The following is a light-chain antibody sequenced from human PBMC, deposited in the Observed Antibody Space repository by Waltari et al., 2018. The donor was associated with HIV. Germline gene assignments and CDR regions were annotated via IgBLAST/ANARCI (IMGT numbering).Light chain of an antibody. CDR2: AVS. Sequence: QSALTQPASVSGSPGQSITISCTGTSSDVGGYNYVSWYQQHPGKAPKLMIYAVSNRPSGLSNRFAGSKSGNTASLTISVLQAEDEADYYCSSYTSSRSYVFGTGTRVTV. CDR3: SSYTSSRSYV. V-gene: IGLV2-14*03. CDR1: SSDVGGYNY. J-gene: IGLJ1*01.